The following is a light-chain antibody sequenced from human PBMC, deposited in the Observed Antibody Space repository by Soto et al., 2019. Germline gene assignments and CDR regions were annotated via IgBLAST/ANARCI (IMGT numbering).Light chain of an antibody. Sequence: DIQMTHSPSSLSASVGDRVTITCRASQGIGNYLAWYQQKSGKVPKLLIYAASTLQSGVPSRFSGSRSGTDFTLTISSLQPEDVATYYCQKHNNAPWTFGQGTKVDIK. CDR1: QGIGNY. V-gene: IGKV1-27*01. J-gene: IGKJ1*01. CDR3: QKHNNAPWT. CDR2: AAS.